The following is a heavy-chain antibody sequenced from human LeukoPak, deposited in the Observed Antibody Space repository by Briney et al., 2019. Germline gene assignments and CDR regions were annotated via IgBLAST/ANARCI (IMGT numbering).Heavy chain of an antibody. J-gene: IGHJ4*02. D-gene: IGHD6-19*01. CDR2: INPNSGGT. CDR3: ARAFSPRQWLAPYFDY. CDR1: GYTFTGYY. Sequence: ASVKVSCKASGYTFTGYYMHWVRQAPGQGLEWMGWINPNSGGTNYVQKFQGRVTMTRDTSISTAYMELSRLRSDDTAVCYCARAFSPRQWLAPYFDYWGQGTLVTVSS. V-gene: IGHV1-2*02.